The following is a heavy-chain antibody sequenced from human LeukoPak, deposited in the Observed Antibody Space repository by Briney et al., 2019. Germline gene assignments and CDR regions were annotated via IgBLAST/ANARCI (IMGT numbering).Heavy chain of an antibody. D-gene: IGHD5-18*01. CDR2: VSDDGTNK. V-gene: IGHV3-30*18. Sequence: GGALRLSCAASGFSLSRYGMHWVRQAPGKGLECVAAVSDDGTNKNYADSVKGRFTISRDNSKNTLYLQMNSLRAEDTAVYYCAKDSSGGYNYGSMWGQGPRVTVSS. J-gene: IGHJ4*02. CDR1: GFSLSRYG. CDR3: AKDSSGGYNYGSM.